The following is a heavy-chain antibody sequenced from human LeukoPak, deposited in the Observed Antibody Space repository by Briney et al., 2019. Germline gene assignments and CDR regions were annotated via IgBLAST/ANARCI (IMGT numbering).Heavy chain of an antibody. J-gene: IGHJ6*02. V-gene: IGHV5-51*07. Sequence: GESLKISCKASGYTFTTYWVAWVHQMPGKGLEWMGMISPGDFDTRYTPSFKGQVTISADKSISTAYLQWSSLKASDTAIYYCARHQGGMDVWGQGTTVTVSS. CDR1: GYTFTTYW. CDR2: ISPGDFDT. CDR3: ARHQGGMDV.